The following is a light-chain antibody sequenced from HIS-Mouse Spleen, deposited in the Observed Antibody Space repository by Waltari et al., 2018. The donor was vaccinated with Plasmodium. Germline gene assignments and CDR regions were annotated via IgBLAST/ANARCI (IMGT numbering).Light chain of an antibody. CDR1: ALPKKY. CDR2: EDR. CDR3: YSTDSSGNHRV. Sequence: SYELTQPPSVSVSPGQTARITCSGDALPKKYAYWYQQKSGQAPVLVIYEDRNRPYGIPERFSGSSSVIMATLTISGGQVEDEADYYCYSTDSSGNHRVFGGGTKLTVL. J-gene: IGLJ3*02. V-gene: IGLV3-10*01.